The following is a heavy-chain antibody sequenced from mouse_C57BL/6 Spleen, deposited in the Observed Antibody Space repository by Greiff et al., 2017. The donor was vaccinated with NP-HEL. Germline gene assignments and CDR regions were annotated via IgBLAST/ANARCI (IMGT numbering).Heavy chain of an antibody. J-gene: IGHJ4*01. CDR1: GYAFSSSW. D-gene: IGHD2-1*01. Sequence: VKLMESGPELVKPGASVKISCKASGYAFSSSWMNWVKQRPGKGLEWIGRIYPGDGDTNYNGKFKGKATLTADKSSSTAYMQLSSLTSEDSAVYFCARSKVTYGNYDYAMDYWGQGTSVTVSS. CDR2: IYPGDGDT. V-gene: IGHV1-82*01. CDR3: ARSKVTYGNYDYAMDY.